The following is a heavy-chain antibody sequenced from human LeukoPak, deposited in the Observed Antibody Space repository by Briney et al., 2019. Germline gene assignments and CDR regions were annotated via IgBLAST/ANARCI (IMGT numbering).Heavy chain of an antibody. J-gene: IGHJ4*02. CDR2: IYPNNGNT. CDR3: ARDQSEGVVRGVSPSDY. CDR1: GYTFTGYY. V-gene: IGHV1-18*04. Sequence: GASVKVSCKASGYTFTGYYTHWVRQAPGQGLEWMGWIYPNNGNTNYAQKLQGRVTMTTDTSTSTAYMELRSLRSDDTAVYYCARDQSEGVVRGVSPSDYWGQGTLVTVSS. D-gene: IGHD3-10*01.